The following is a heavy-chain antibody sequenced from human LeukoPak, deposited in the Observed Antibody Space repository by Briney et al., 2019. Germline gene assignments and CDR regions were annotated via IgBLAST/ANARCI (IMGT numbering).Heavy chain of an antibody. J-gene: IGHJ4*02. CDR3: ARAPTIMITFGE. Sequence: SETLSLTCTVSGGSISSGDYYWSWIRQPPGKGLEWIGYIYYSGSTYYNPSLKSRVTISVDTSKNQFSLKLSSVTAADTAVYYCARAPTIMITFGERGQGTLVTVSS. D-gene: IGHD3-16*01. CDR2: IYYSGST. CDR1: GGSISSGDYY. V-gene: IGHV4-30-4*01.